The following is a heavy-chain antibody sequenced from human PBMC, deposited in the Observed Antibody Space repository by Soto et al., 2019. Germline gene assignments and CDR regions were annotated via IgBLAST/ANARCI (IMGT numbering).Heavy chain of an antibody. CDR3: AKDIDGDYFDY. CDR1: GFTFSSYG. D-gene: IGHD1-26*01. CDR2: ISYDGSNK. V-gene: IGHV3-30*18. J-gene: IGHJ4*02. Sequence: QVQLVESGGGVVQPGRSLRLSCAASGFTFSSYGMHWVRQAPGKGLEWVAVISYDGSNKYYADSVKGRFTISRDNSKNTLYLQMNSLRAEDTAVYYCAKDIDGDYFDYWGQGTLVTVS.